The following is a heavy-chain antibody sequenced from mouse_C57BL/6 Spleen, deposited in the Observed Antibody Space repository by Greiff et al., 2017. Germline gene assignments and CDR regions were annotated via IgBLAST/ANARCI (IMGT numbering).Heavy chain of an antibody. J-gene: IGHJ2*01. CDR1: GSNIKNTY. V-gene: IGHV14-3*01. CDR2: IDPADGST. CDR3: ASPCDSKRYFDY. Sequence: EVQLQQSVAELVRPGASVQLSCTASGSNIKNTYMHWVKQRPEQGLEWIGRIDPADGSTKYAPKFQGKATVTADTSSNTAYLQLSSLTSGDTAIYYCASPCDSKRYFDYWGQGTTLTVSS. D-gene: IGHD2-5*01.